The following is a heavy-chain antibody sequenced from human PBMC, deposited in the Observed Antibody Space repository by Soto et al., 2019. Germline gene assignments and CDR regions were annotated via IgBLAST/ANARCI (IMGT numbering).Heavy chain of an antibody. CDR2: INPSGGST. J-gene: IGHJ6*02. V-gene: IGHV1-46*01. CDR1: GYTFTSYY. Sequence: ASVKVSCKASGYTFTSYYMHWVRQAPGQGLEWMGIINPSGGSTSYAQKFQGRVTMTRDTSTSTVYMELSSLRSEDTAVYYCARPLLGYSRSWDYYYYGMDVWGQGTTVTVSS. D-gene: IGHD6-13*01. CDR3: ARPLLGYSRSWDYYYYGMDV.